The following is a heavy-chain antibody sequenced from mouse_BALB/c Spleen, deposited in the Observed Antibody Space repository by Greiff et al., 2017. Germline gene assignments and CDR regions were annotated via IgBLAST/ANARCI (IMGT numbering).Heavy chain of an antibody. Sequence: QVQLQQSGAELVRPGSSVKISCKASGYAFSSYWINWVKQRPGQGLEWIGQIYPGDGDTNYNGKFKGKATLTADKSSSTAYMQLSSLTSEDSAVYFCARSGYDKYFDVWGAGTTVTVSS. CDR2: IYPGDGDT. CDR1: GYAFSSYW. J-gene: IGHJ1*01. V-gene: IGHV1-80*01. CDR3: ARSGYDKYFDV. D-gene: IGHD2-2*01.